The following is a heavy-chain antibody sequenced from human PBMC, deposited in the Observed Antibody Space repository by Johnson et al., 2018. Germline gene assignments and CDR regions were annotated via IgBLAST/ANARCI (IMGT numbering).Heavy chain of an antibody. D-gene: IGHD4-17*01. J-gene: IGHJ3*02. CDR1: GFTLSSYA. Sequence: QVRLVQSGGGVVQPGRSLRLSCVASGFTLSSYAVHWVRQAPGKGLEWVAVISYDGYNKFYADPVKGRFTISRDTSKNTLYLQMNSLRAEDTAVYYWARVPNDYGDYTDAFDIWGQGTMVTVSS. CDR2: ISYDGYNK. V-gene: IGHV3-30-3*01. CDR3: ARVPNDYGDYTDAFDI.